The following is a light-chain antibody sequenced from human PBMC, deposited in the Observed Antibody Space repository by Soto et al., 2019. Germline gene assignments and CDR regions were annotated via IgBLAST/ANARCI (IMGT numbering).Light chain of an antibody. CDR2: SNN. Sequence: QAVVTQPPSASGTPGQRVTISCSGSSSNIGSNTVNWYQQLPGTAPKLIIYSNNQRPSGVPERFSGSKSGTSASLAISGLQSEDEADYYCAAGDDSMNCQVFGGGTKLTVL. V-gene: IGLV1-44*01. CDR3: AAGDDSMNCQV. J-gene: IGLJ2*01. CDR1: SSNIGSNT.